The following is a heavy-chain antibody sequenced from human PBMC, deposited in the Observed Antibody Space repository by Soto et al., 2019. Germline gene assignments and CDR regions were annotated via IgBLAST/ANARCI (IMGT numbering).Heavy chain of an antibody. CDR1: GFSFNTYE. V-gene: IGHV3-48*03. J-gene: IGHJ4*02. CDR2: ISSSGSTI. Sequence: EVQLVESGGGLVQPGGSLRLSCAASGFSFNTYEMNWVRQAPGKGLEWVSYISSSGSTIYYADSVKGRFTVSRDNGKNSLYLQMSSQRAEDTAVYYCAYGGSCDYWGQGTQVTVSS. D-gene: IGHD1-26*01. CDR3: AYGGSCDY.